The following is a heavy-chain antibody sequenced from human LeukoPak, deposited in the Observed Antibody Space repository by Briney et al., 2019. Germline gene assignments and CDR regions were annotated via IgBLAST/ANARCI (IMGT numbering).Heavy chain of an antibody. CDR3: ARGGSYLEDDAFDI. CDR1: GVTFSGYS. V-gene: IGHV3-21*01. J-gene: IGHJ3*02. CDR2: ITATSRHI. Sequence: PGGSLRLSCAAPGVTFSGYSVNWVRQAPGKGLEWVSAITATSRHIYYADSVKGRFTISRDNAKNSLYLQMNSLRAEDTAVYYCARGGSYLEDDAFDIWGHGTMVTVSS. D-gene: IGHD1-26*01.